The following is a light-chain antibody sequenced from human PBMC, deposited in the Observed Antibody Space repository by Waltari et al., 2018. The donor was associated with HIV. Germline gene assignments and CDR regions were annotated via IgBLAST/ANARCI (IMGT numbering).Light chain of an antibody. CDR1: QSLNCY. CDR2: AAS. Sequence: DIQMTQSPSSLSASVGDRVIITCRASQSLNCYLNWYQQKPGKAPKLLIYAASSLQSGVPSRFSGSGSGTDFTLTISSLQIEDFATYYCQQSYSTPRTFGEGTKVEIK. V-gene: IGKV1-39*01. J-gene: IGKJ1*01. CDR3: QQSYSTPRT.